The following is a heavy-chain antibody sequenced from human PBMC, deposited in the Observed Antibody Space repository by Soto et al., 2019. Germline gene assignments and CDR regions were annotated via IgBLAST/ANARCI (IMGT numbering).Heavy chain of an antibody. CDR2: ISWNSGSI. CDR1: GFTFDDYA. D-gene: IGHD6-19*01. V-gene: IGHV3-9*01. J-gene: IGHJ4*02. Sequence: EVQLVESGGGLVQPGRSLRLSCAASGFTFDDYAMHWVRQAPGKGLEWVSGISWNSGSIGYADSVKGRFTISRDNAKNSLYLQMNSLRAEDTALYYCAKGLVAVAGKTNWGQGTLVTVSS. CDR3: AKGLVAVAGKTN.